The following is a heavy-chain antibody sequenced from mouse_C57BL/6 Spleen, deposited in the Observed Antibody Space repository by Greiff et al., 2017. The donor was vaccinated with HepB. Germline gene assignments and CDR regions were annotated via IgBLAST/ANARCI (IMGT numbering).Heavy chain of an antibody. CDR1: GYAFSSSW. J-gene: IGHJ2*01. CDR3: ARWAMVTTGDY. CDR2: IYPGDGDT. V-gene: IGHV1-82*01. D-gene: IGHD2-2*01. Sequence: VQLQESGPELVKPGASVKISCKASGYAFSSSWMNWVKQRPGKGLEWIGRIYPGDGDTNYNWKFKGKATLTADKSSSTAYMQLSSLTSEDSAVYFCARWAMVTTGDYWGQGTTLTVSS.